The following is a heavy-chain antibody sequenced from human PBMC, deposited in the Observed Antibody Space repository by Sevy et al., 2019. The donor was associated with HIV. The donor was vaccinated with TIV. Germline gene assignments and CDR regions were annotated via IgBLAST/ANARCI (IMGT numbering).Heavy chain of an antibody. Sequence: GGSLRLSCKASGFTFGDYAMSWFRQAPGKGLEWVGFIRNKAYDGTTEYAASVKGRFTISRDDYKSIAYLQMNSLKTEDTAVYYCTRDPTEGIAVAGNWYDPWGQGTLVTVSS. CDR2: IRNKAYDGTT. CDR1: GFTFGDYA. CDR3: TRDPTEGIAVAGNWYDP. V-gene: IGHV3-49*03. D-gene: IGHD6-19*01. J-gene: IGHJ5*02.